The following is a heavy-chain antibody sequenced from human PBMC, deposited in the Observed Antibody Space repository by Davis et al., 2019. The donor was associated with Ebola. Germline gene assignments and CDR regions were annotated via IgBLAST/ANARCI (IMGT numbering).Heavy chain of an antibody. D-gene: IGHD3-10*01. CDR1: GCIFTSYA. V-gene: IGHV1-3*01. J-gene: IGHJ4*02. CDR3: ARDRGGDYSFDY. Sequence: ASVKVSCKASGCIFTSYAMHWVRQAPGQSPEWMGWINAGTGNTKVSQKFQGRVTITRDTSASTAYMELSSLRSEDTSVYYCARDRGGDYSFDYWGQGTLVTVSS. CDR2: INAGTGNT.